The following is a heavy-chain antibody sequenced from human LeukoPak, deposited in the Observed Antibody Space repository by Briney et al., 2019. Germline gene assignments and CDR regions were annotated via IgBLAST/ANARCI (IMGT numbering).Heavy chain of an antibody. D-gene: IGHD2-2*01. Sequence: GGSLRLSCAASGFTFSSYSMNWVRQAPGKGLEWVSSISSSSSYIYYADSVKGRFTISRDNAKNSLYLQMNSLRAEDTAVYYCAKDLRYHDAFDIWGQGTMVTVSS. CDR2: ISSSSSYI. V-gene: IGHV3-21*04. CDR1: GFTFSSYS. CDR3: AKDLRYHDAFDI. J-gene: IGHJ3*02.